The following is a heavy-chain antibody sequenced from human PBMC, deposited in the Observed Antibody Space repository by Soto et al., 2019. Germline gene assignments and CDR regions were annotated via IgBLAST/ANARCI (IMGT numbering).Heavy chain of an antibody. CDR2: ISAYNGNT. Sequence: ASVKVSCKASGYTFTGYYMHWVRQAPGQGLEWMGWISAYNGNTNYAQKLQGRVTMTTDTSTSTAYMELRSLRSDDTAVYYCARDIVVVVAATGNNWFDPWGQGTLVTVSS. D-gene: IGHD2-15*01. V-gene: IGHV1-18*04. CDR3: ARDIVVVVAATGNNWFDP. J-gene: IGHJ5*02. CDR1: GYTFTGYY.